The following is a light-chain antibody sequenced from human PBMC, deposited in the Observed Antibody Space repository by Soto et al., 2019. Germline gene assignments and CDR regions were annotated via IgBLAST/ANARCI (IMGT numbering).Light chain of an antibody. Sequence: DIQMTQSPSSLSASVGDRVAISCRAGQSISSYLNWYAQKPREAPKLLIYAASSLHSGVPSRFSGSGSGTDFTLTISSLQPEDFATYYCQQSYSTPITFGQGTRREIK. J-gene: IGKJ5*01. CDR2: AAS. CDR1: QSISSY. CDR3: QQSYSTPIT. V-gene: IGKV1-39*01.